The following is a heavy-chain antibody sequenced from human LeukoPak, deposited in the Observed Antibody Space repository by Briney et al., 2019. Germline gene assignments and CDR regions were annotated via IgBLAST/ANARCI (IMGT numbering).Heavy chain of an antibody. CDR3: ARWDYDYYGMDV. CDR1: GGSFSGYY. J-gene: IGHJ6*02. V-gene: IGHV4-34*01. CDR2: INHSGST. D-gene: IGHD3-3*01. Sequence: PSETLSLTCAVYGGSFSGYYWSWIRQPPGKGLEWIGEINHSGSTNYNPSLKSRVTISVDTSKNQFSPKLSSVTAADTAVYYCARWDYDYYGMDVWGQGTTVTVSS.